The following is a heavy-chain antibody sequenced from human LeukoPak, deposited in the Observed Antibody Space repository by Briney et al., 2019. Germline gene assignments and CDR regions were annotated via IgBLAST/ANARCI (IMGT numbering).Heavy chain of an antibody. V-gene: IGHV1-2*02. J-gene: IGHJ4*02. CDR2: INPNSGGT. D-gene: IGHD6-25*01. Sequence: ASVKVSCKASGYTFTAGYYIHWVRQAPGQGLEWMGWINPNSGGTNYAQKFQGRVTMTRDTSISTAYMELSRLGSDDTVVYYCARSKAADNWGQGALVTVSS. CDR1: GYTFTAGYY. CDR3: ARSKAADN.